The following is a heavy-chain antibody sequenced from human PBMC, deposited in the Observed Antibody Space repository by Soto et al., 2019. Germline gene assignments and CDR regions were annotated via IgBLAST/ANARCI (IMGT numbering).Heavy chain of an antibody. J-gene: IGHJ6*02. D-gene: IGHD3-22*01. CDR2: IYYSGST. V-gene: IGHV4-31*03. CDR1: GGSISSGGYY. CDR3: AREGSPYYYDSSGYTYGMDV. Sequence: SETLSLTCTVSGGSISSGGYYWSWIRQHPGKGLEWIGYIYYSGSTYYNPSLKSRVTISVDTSKNQFSLKLSSVTAADTAVYYCAREGSPYYYDSSGYTYGMDVWGQGTTVTV.